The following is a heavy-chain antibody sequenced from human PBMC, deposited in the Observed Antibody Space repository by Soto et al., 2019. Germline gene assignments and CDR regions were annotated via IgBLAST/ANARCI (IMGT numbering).Heavy chain of an antibody. Sequence: GGSLRLSCAASGFTFSSYSMNWVRQAPGKGLEWVSSISSSSSYIYYADSVKGRFTISRDNAKNSLYLQMNSLRAEDTAVYYCARVGLTNWFDPWGQGTLVTVSS. CDR1: GFTFSSYS. J-gene: IGHJ5*02. V-gene: IGHV3-21*01. CDR2: ISSSSSYI. CDR3: ARVGLTNWFDP. D-gene: IGHD3-10*01.